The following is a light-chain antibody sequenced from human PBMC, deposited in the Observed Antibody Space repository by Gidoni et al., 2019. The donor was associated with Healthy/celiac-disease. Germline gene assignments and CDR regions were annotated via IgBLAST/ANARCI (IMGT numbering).Light chain of an antibody. CDR1: QSVSSY. Sequence: DIVLTQSPATLSLSPGERATLSCRASQSVSSYLAWYQQKPRQAPRLLIYDASNRATGIPARFSGSGSGTDFTLTISSLEPEDFAVYYCQQRSNWPWTFGQGTKVEIK. V-gene: IGKV3-11*01. J-gene: IGKJ1*01. CDR2: DAS. CDR3: QQRSNWPWT.